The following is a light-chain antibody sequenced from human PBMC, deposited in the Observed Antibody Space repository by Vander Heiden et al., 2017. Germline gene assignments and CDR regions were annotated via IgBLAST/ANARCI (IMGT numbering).Light chain of an antibody. CDR1: QGISRW. J-gene: IGKJ4*01. V-gene: IGKV1-12*01. Sequence: DIQMTQSPSSVSASVGDSVTIACRASQGISRWLAWYQQKPGKAPNLLIYAASNLQSGAPSRFSGSGSGTDFTLTISSLQPEDSATYYCQQANSFSLTFGGGTKVVIK. CDR3: QQANSFSLT. CDR2: AAS.